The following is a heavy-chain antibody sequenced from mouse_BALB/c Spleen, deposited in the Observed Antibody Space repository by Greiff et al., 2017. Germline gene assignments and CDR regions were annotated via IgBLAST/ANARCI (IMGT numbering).Heavy chain of an antibody. CDR3: ARLLRPYSLDY. CDR1: GYTFTDYW. V-gene: IGHV1-69*02. Sequence: QVQLQQSAAELARPGASVKMSCKASGYTFTDYWMHWVKQRPGQGLEWIGAIDTSDSYTSYNQKFKGKATLTVDESSSTAYMQLSSLTSEDSAVYYCARLLRPYSLDYWGQGTTLTVSS. D-gene: IGHD1-2*01. CDR2: IDTSDSYT. J-gene: IGHJ2*01.